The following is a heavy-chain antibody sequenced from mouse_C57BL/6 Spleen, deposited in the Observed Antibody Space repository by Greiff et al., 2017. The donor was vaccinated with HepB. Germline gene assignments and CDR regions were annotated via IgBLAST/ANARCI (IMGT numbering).Heavy chain of an antibody. CDR1: GFTFSDYG. J-gene: IGHJ3*01. V-gene: IGHV5-17*01. CDR3: ARSGSSHFAY. CDR2: ISSGSSTI. D-gene: IGHD1-1*01. Sequence: EVKLMESGGGLVKPGGSLKLSCAASGFTFSDYGMHWVRQAPEQGLEWVAYISSGSSTIYYADTVKGRFTISRDNAKNTLFLQMTSLRSADTAMYYCARSGSSHFAYWGQGTLVTVSA.